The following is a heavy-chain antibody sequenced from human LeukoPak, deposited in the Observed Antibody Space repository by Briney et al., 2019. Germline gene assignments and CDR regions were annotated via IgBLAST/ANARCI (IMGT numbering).Heavy chain of an antibody. Sequence: GGSLRLSCAASGFTFSSYGMHWVRQAPGKGLEWVAVISYDGSNKYYADSVKGRFTISRDNSKNTLYLQMNSLRAEDRAVYYCARDGDGYSFDNWGQGTLVTVSS. CDR2: ISYDGSNK. CDR1: GFTFSSYG. CDR3: ARDGDGYSFDN. V-gene: IGHV3-30*03. D-gene: IGHD5-24*01. J-gene: IGHJ4*02.